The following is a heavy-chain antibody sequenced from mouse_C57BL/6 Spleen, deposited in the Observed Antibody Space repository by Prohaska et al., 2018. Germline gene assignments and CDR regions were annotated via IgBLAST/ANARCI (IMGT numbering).Heavy chain of an antibody. V-gene: IGHV1-9*01. J-gene: IGHJ4*01. D-gene: IGHD2-3*01. Sequence: QVQLQQSGAGLMKPGASVKLSCKATGYTFTGYWIEWVKQRPGHGLEWIGEILPGSGSTNDNEKFKGKATFTADTSSNTAYMQLSSLTTEDSAIYYCARIYCNYYAMDYWRQGTSVTVAS. CDR2: ILPGSGST. CDR3: ARIYCNYYAMDY. CDR1: GYTFTGYW.